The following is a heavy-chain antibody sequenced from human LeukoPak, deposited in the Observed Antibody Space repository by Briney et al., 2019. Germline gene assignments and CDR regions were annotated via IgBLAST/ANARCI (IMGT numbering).Heavy chain of an antibody. CDR3: AAAFGV. V-gene: IGHV3-33*01. CDR1: GFTFSNYG. J-gene: IGHJ3*01. CDR2: IWYDGSNE. Sequence: PGGSLRLSCAAYGFTFSNYGMHWVRQAPGKGLEWVADIWYDGSNEYYADSVKGRFTISRDNSKNMLYLQMTSLRAEDTAVYYCAAAFGVWGQGTMVTVSS.